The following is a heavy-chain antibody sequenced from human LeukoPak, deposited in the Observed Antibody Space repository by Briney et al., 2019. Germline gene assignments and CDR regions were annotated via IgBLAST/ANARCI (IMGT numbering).Heavy chain of an antibody. CDR2: INSRGST. J-gene: IGHJ5*02. CDR3: ARYRLGWFDP. V-gene: IGHV4-61*02. Sequence: SETLSLTCTASGGPISSSDYFWSWIRQPAGKGLEWIGRINSRGSTNYNPSLKSRVTLSVDTSKNQFSLKLTSVTVADTAVYYCARYRLGWFDPWGQGTLVTVSS. D-gene: IGHD6-25*01. CDR1: GGPISSSDYF.